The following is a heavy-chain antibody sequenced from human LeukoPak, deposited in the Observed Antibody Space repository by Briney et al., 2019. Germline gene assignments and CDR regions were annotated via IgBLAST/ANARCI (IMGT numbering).Heavy chain of an antibody. CDR1: GFTFTSYA. CDR3: AKDDFWSGYSKPGY. V-gene: IGHV3-23*01. J-gene: IGHJ4*02. Sequence: GGSLRLSCAASGFTFTSYAMHWVCQAPGKGLEWVSGITGSGGSTYYADSMKGRFTISRDNSKYTLYLQMNSLRAEDTAVYYCAKDDFWSGYSKPGYWGQGTLVTVSS. D-gene: IGHD3-3*01. CDR2: ITGSGGST.